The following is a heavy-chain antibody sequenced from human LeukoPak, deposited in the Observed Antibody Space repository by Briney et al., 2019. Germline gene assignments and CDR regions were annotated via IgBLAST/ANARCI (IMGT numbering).Heavy chain of an antibody. D-gene: IGHD3-3*02. Sequence: SQTLSLTCTVSGVSISSGVDYWTWIRQYPGKGLEWIGYIYYSGSTNYNPSLKSRVTISVDTSKNQFSLRLSSVTAADTAVYYCARDTPASTLALDPWGQGTLVTVSS. J-gene: IGHJ5*02. V-gene: IGHV4-31*03. CDR1: GVSISSGVDY. CDR3: ARDTPASTLALDP. CDR2: IYYSGST.